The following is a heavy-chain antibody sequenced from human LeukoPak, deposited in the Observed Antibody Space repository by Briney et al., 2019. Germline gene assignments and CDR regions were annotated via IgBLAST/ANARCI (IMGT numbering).Heavy chain of an antibody. V-gene: IGHV3-48*04. CDR2: ISSSSSTI. CDR3: ARTGSTVTTRFDY. D-gene: IGHD4-11*01. Sequence: GGSLRLSCAASGFTFSSHSMNWVRQAPGKGLEWVSYISSSSSTIYYADSVKGRFTISRDNARNSLYLQMNSLRAEDTAVYYCARTGSTVTTRFDYWGQGTLVTVSS. CDR1: GFTFSSHS. J-gene: IGHJ4*02.